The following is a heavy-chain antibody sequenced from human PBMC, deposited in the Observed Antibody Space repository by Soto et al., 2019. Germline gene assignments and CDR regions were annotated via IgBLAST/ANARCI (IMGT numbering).Heavy chain of an antibody. CDR3: AREKSKRYYDFWSGRRYNWFDP. CDR2: INHSGST. J-gene: IGHJ5*02. D-gene: IGHD3-3*01. CDR1: GGSFSGYY. Sequence: SETLSLTCAVYGGSFSGYYWSWIRQPPGKGLEWIGEINHSGSTNYNPSLKSRVTISVDTSKNQFSLKLSSVTAADTAVYYCAREKSKRYYDFWSGRRYNWFDPWGQGTLVTVSS. V-gene: IGHV4-34*01.